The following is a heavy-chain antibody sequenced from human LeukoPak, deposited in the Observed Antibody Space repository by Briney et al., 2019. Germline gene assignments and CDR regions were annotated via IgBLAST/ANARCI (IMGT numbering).Heavy chain of an antibody. Sequence: ASVKVSCKASGHTFTSLRVHWVRQAPGQGLEWMGIMSPRDGSTDYAQKFQGRITMTRDASTNTAYMELSSLRSEDTAVYYCAREASVWGQGTLVTVSS. CDR2: MSPRDGST. J-gene: IGHJ4*02. V-gene: IGHV1-46*01. D-gene: IGHD6-6*01. CDR1: GHTFTSLR. CDR3: AREASV.